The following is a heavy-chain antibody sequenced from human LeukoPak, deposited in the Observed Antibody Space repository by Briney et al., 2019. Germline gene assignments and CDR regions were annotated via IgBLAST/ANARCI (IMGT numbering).Heavy chain of an antibody. CDR3: ARIVRQDGGYLDL. V-gene: IGHV4-59*08. CDR2: TSDSGSS. CDR1: AGSISAYY. Sequence: SETLSLTCTVSAGSISAYYWTWIRQPPGKGLEWIGYTSDSGSSNYKSSLKSRVSMSVDTSKRQFSLTLTSVTAADTAVYYCARIVRQDGGYLDLWGRGSLVTDSS. D-gene: IGHD3-16*02. J-gene: IGHJ2*01.